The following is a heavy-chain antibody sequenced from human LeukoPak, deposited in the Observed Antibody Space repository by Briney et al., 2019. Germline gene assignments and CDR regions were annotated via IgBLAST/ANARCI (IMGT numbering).Heavy chain of an antibody. CDR1: GYTLTELS. CDR2: FDPEGGET. J-gene: IGHJ4*02. CDR3: ATASPSGSYEGYFDY. V-gene: IGHV1-24*01. Sequence: ASLKLSCKVSGYTLTELSMHWVRQAPGKGLEWMGGFDPEGGETIYAQKFQGRVTMAEDTSTDTAYMELSSLRSEDTAVYYCATASPSGSYEGYFDYWGQGTLVTVSS. D-gene: IGHD1-26*01.